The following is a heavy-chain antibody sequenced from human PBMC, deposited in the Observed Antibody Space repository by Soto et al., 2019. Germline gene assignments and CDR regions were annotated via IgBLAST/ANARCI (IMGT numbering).Heavy chain of an antibody. CDR3: ARFGGAALSHNWFDF. Sequence: EVQLVQSGAEVKKPGDSLKISCKGSGYRFSDYWIGWLRQTPGKGLEWMGIIYPDNSGTIYSPSFQGQVTLSADKSINTAYLQWSSLKASDTAIFYCARFGGAALSHNWFDFWGQGTLVTVSS. D-gene: IGHD3-16*01. CDR2: IYPDNSGT. V-gene: IGHV5-51*03. J-gene: IGHJ5*01. CDR1: GYRFSDYW.